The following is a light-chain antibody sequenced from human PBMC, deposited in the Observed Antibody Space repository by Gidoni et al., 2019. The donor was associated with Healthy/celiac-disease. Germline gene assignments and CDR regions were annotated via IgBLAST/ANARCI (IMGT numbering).Light chain of an antibody. Sequence: DIPMTQSPSSLSASVVDRVTITCRASQSISRYLKWYQQKPGKAPKLLIYAASSLQSRVPSRFSGSGFGIDFTLTISSLQPEDVATYYCQQSYSTPPWTFGQXTKVEIK. CDR1: QSISRY. CDR2: AAS. J-gene: IGKJ1*01. CDR3: QQSYSTPPWT. V-gene: IGKV1-39*01.